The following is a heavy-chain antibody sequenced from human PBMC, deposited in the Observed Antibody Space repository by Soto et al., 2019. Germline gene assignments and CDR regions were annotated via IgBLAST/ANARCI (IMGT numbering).Heavy chain of an antibody. CDR1: GYSFSSYA. CDR2: IIPVFGTP. Sequence: QVQLEQSGSEVKKSGSSVKVSCKASGYSFSSYAITWVRQAPGQGLEWMGGIIPVFGTPSYAQKFQGRVTISADKSTNTSSLELRSLRSEDTAVYYCARGGALSTSWYWGDGLDSWGQGTQVTVSS. CDR3: ARGGALSTSWYWGDGLDS. D-gene: IGHD6-13*01. J-gene: IGHJ4*02. V-gene: IGHV1-69*06.